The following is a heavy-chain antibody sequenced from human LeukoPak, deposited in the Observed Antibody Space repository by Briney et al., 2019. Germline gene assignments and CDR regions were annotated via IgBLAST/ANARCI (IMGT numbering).Heavy chain of an antibody. V-gene: IGHV3-74*03. Sequence: GGSLRLSRAVSGFTFSNFSMHWVRQVPGKGLLWVSRIKGDGSVTEYADSVKGRFTISRDNAKNTLYLQMNSLRAEDTAVYYCAKDLVTGGWGQGALVTVST. D-gene: IGHD2-21*02. CDR3: AKDLVTGG. CDR1: GFTFSNFS. J-gene: IGHJ4*02. CDR2: IKGDGSVT.